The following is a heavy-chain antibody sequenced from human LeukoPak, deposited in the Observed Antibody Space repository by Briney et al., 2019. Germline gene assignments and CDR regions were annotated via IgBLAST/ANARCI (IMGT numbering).Heavy chain of an antibody. V-gene: IGHV4-4*07. J-gene: IGHJ5*02. CDR1: GGSISSYY. Sequence: SETLSLTCTVSGGSISSYYWSWIRQPAGKGLEWIGRIYTSGSTNYNPSLKSRVTMSVDTSKNQFPLKLSSVTAADTAVYYCARLITGTLGFYWFDPWGQGTLVTVSS. D-gene: IGHD1-7*01. CDR2: IYTSGST. CDR3: ARLITGTLGFYWFDP.